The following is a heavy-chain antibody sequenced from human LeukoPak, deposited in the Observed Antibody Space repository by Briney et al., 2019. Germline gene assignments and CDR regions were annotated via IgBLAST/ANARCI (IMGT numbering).Heavy chain of an antibody. D-gene: IGHD3-10*01. V-gene: IGHV3-23*01. CDR2: ISGSGGDK. CDR1: GFSFSIYA. CDR3: AKDCLTGSYGYFDY. Sequence: GGSLRLSCAASGFSFSIYAMSWVRQAPGKGLERVSTISGSGGDKYYADSVKGRFTISRDNSENTLYLQMNSLRAEDTAVYYCAKDCLTGSYGYFDYWGLGALVTVSS. J-gene: IGHJ4*02.